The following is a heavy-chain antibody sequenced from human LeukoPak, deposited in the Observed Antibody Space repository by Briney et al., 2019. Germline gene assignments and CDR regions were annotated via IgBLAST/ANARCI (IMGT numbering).Heavy chain of an antibody. CDR1: GGSISSYY. D-gene: IGHD2-8*01. V-gene: IGHV4-59*08. CDR3: ARHSSCTNGVCYTGFDY. J-gene: IGHJ4*02. CDR2: IYYSGST. Sequence: SETLSLTCTVSGGSISSYYWSWIRQPPGKGLEWIGYIYYSGSTNYNPSLKSRVTISVDTSKNQFSLKLSSVTAADTAVYYCARHSSCTNGVCYTGFDYWGQGTLVTVS.